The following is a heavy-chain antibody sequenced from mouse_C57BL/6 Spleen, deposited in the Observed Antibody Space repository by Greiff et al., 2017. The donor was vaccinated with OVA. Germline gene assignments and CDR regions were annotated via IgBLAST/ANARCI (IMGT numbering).Heavy chain of an antibody. V-gene: IGHV3-6*01. D-gene: IGHD1-1*01. CDR2: ISYDGSN. J-gene: IGHJ1*03. CDR1: GYSITSGYY. Sequence: VQLKESGPGLVKPSQSLSLTCSVTGYSITSGYYWNWIRQFPGNKLEWMGYISYDGSNNYNPSLKNRISITRDTSKNQFFLKLNSVTTEDTATYYCARVYYYGGYFDVWGTGTTVTVSS. CDR3: ARVYYYGGYFDV.